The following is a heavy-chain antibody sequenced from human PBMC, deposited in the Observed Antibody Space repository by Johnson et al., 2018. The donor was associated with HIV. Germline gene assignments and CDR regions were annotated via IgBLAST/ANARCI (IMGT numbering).Heavy chain of an antibody. CDR1: GFTFDDYA. CDR3: ARGGGSYYRDAFDI. J-gene: IGHJ3*02. D-gene: IGHD1-26*01. Sequence: VQLVESGGGLVQPGRSLRLSCAASGFTFDDYAMHWVRQAPGKGLEWVSGINWNGGSTGYADSVKGRFPISRDNAKNTLYLQMNSLRDEDSAVYYCARGGGSYYRDAFDIWGQGTMVSVSS. CDR2: INWNGGST. V-gene: IGHV3-9*01.